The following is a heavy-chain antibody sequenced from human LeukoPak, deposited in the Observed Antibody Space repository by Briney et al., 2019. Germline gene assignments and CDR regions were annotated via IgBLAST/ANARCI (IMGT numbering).Heavy chain of an antibody. V-gene: IGHV4-34*01. Sequence: PSETLSLTCAVCGGSFSGYSWSWIRQPPGKGLEWIGEINHSGSTNHNPSLKSRVTISMDTSKNQFSLKLNSVTAADTAVYYCARGSKEGSSSWYLNYWGQGNLVTVSS. CDR2: INHSGST. CDR1: GGSFSGYS. J-gene: IGHJ4*02. D-gene: IGHD6-13*01. CDR3: ARGSKEGSSSWYLNY.